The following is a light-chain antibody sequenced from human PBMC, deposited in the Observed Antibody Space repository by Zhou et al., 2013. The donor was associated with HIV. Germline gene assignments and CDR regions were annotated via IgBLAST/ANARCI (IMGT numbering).Light chain of an antibody. V-gene: IGKV1-33*01. CDR3: QQYDRVPVT. CDR2: DVS. CDR1: QDIRDS. Sequence: DIQLTQSPVSLSSSIGDRVTITCLASQDIRDSLNWYQQRPGRAPMLLIFDVSELATGVPSRFSGTGSGSDFTFTISALQPEDIATYYCQQYDRVPVTFGPGT. J-gene: IGKJ3*01.